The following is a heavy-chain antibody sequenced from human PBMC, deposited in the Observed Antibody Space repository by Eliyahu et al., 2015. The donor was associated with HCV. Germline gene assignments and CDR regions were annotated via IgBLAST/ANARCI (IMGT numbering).Heavy chain of an antibody. J-gene: IGHJ4*02. CDR1: GFXFSSYA. CDR2: ISGXGGST. D-gene: IGHD5-24*01. CDR3: AKGVPGYNHYFDY. Sequence: EVQLLESGGGLVQPGGSLXLSCAASGFXFSSYAMXWVRQAPGKGLXWVSAISGXGGSTYYADSVKGRFTISRDNSKNTLYLQMNSLRAEDTAVYYCAKGVPGYNHYFDYWGQGTLVTVSS. V-gene: IGHV3-23*01.